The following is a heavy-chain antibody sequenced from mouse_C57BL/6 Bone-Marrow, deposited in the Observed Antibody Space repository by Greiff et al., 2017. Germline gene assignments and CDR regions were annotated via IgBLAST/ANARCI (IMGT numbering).Heavy chain of an antibody. CDR1: GFSLTSYA. D-gene: IGHD2-4*01. CDR2: IWTGGGT. Sequence: VQGVESGPGLVAPSQSLSITCTVSGFSLTSYAISWVRQPPGKGLEWLGVIWTGGGTNYYSALKSRLSISKDNSKSQVFLKMNSLQTDDTARYYCASFYYDYDYYYAMDYWGQGTSVTVSS. V-gene: IGHV2-9-1*01. J-gene: IGHJ4*01. CDR3: ASFYYDYDYYYAMDY.